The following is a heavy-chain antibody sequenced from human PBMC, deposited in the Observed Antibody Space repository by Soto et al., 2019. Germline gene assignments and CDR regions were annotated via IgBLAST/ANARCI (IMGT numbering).Heavy chain of an antibody. CDR3: AEDSTSGSFRKRYYFDY. J-gene: IGHJ4*02. V-gene: IGHV3-23*01. CDR2: ISGSGGST. Sequence: GGSLRLSCAASGFTFSSYAMSWVRQAPGKGLEWVSAISGSGGSTYYADSVKGRFTISRDNSKNTLYLQMNSLRAEDTAVYYCAEDSTSGSFRKRYYFDYWGQGTLVTVSS. D-gene: IGHD1-26*01. CDR1: GFTFSSYA.